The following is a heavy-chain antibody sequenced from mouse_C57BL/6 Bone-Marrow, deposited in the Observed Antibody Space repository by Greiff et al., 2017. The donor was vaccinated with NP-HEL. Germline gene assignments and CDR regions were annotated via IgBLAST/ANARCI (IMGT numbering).Heavy chain of an antibody. J-gene: IGHJ2*01. V-gene: IGHV14-4*01. CDR3: TTSYDYDGYYFDY. D-gene: IGHD2-4*01. CDR1: GFNIKDDY. Sequence: EVKVVESGAELVRPGASVKLSCTASGFNIKDDYMHWVKQRPEQGLEWIGWIDPENGDTEYASKFQGKATITADTSSNTAYLQLSSLTSEDTAVYYCTTSYDYDGYYFDYWGQGTTLTVSS. CDR2: IDPENGDT.